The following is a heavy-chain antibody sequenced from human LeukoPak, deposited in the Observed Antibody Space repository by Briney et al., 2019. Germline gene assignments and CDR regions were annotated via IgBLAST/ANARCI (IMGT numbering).Heavy chain of an antibody. CDR2: ISAGGGTT. D-gene: IGHD3-10*01. J-gene: IGHJ4*02. CDR1: GFTFSSYA. CDR3: AKAEGSGNQPFNY. Sequence: PGGSLRLSCAASGFTFSSYAMSWVRQAPGKGLEWVSHISAGGGTTYYADSVKGRFTISRDNSKNTLYLQMNSLRAEDTAVYSCAKAEGSGNQPFNYWGQGTLVTVSS. V-gene: IGHV3-23*01.